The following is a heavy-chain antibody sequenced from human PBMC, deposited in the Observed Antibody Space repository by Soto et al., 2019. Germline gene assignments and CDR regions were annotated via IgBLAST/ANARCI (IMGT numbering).Heavy chain of an antibody. Sequence: GGSLRLSCASSGFTFSDYYMSWIRQAPGKGLEWVAYISAGGSDIYYGDSVKGRFTVSRDNTNISVDRQMSNLRADDTAIYYCVRLPQGYYVRSGRLVDYWGHGILVTVSS. CDR3: VRLPQGYYVRSGRLVDY. CDR1: GFTFSDYY. D-gene: IGHD2-15*01. CDR2: ISAGGSDI. J-gene: IGHJ4*01. V-gene: IGHV3-11*01.